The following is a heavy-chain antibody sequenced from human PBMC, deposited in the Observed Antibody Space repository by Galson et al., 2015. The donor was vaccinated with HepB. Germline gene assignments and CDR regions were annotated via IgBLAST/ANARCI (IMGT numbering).Heavy chain of an antibody. CDR3: ASTPDGYNLFAFDI. CDR2: LYPGDSDT. Sequence: SGAEVIKPGESLMISCTGSGYSFISDWIGWVGQMPGEGLEWMGMLYPGDSDTRYSPSFQGQVTISADKSISTTYLQWSRVKASDTRMYYCASTPDGYNLFAFDIWGQGTMVTVSS. V-gene: IGHV5-51*03. D-gene: IGHD5-24*01. CDR1: GYSFISDW. J-gene: IGHJ3*02.